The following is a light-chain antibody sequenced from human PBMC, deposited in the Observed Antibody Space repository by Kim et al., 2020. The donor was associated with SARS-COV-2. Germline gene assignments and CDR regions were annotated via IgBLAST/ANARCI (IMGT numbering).Light chain of an antibody. CDR1: QDIRSA. V-gene: IGKV1-16*02. CDR2: AAS. Sequence: SAATGDGVTNCCRASQDIRSALTWFRLKPGKAPETLIYAASTLKSGVPSKFSGSGSGTEFTLTINSLQPEDIATYYCQQYRASPVTFGQGTKLEIK. J-gene: IGKJ2*01. CDR3: QQYRASPVT.